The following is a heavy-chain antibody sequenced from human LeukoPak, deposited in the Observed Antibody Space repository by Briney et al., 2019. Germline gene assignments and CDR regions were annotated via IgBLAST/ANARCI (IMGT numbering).Heavy chain of an antibody. CDR1: GFTFSDYY. V-gene: IGHV3-11*01. J-gene: IGHJ4*02. CDR2: ISSSGSAI. D-gene: IGHD1-26*01. CDR3: ARADYSGAYLVDY. Sequence: GGSLRLSCAASGFTFSDYYMSWIRQAPGKGLEWVSYISSSGSAIYYADSVKGRFTISRDSAKNSLYLQMNSLRAEDTAVYYCARADYSGAYLVDYWGQGTLVTVSS.